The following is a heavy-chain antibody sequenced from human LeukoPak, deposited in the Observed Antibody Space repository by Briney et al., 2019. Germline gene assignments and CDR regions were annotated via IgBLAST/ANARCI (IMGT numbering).Heavy chain of an antibody. CDR3: ARDGGGMVGALYYFDS. Sequence: NPGGSLRLSCVASGFTFSSYSMNWVRQAPGKGLEWVSSISSSSSFIYYADSVKDRFTISRDNAKNSLYLQINSLRAEDTAVYYCARDGGGMVGALYYFDSWGQGTLVTVSS. CDR1: GFTFSSYS. CDR2: ISSSSSFI. V-gene: IGHV3-21*01. J-gene: IGHJ4*02. D-gene: IGHD1-26*01.